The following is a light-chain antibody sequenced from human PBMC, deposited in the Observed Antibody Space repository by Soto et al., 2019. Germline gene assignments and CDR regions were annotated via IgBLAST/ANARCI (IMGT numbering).Light chain of an antibody. V-gene: IGKV1-5*01. Sequence: IQMTQSPSSLSASVGDRVTITCRASQSISSWLAWYQQKPGKAPKLLIYDASSLESGVPSRFSGSGSGTEFTLTISSLQPDDFATYYCQQYNSYSRTTFGQGTKVDIK. CDR3: QQYNSYSRTT. CDR1: QSISSW. J-gene: IGKJ2*01. CDR2: DAS.